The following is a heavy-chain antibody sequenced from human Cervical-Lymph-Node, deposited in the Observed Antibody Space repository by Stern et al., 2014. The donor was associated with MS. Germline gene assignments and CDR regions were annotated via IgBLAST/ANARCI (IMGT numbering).Heavy chain of an antibody. D-gene: IGHD1-26*01. J-gene: IGHJ6*02. CDR3: TRGASSAAWYRHAVDV. CDR2: IIPVFGTP. CDR1: GDTSNTDA. V-gene: IGHV1-69*01. Sequence: VQLVQSGAEVQKPGSSVKVSCKASGDTSNTDAIHWVRQAPGQGLEWMGGIIPVFGTPVCAQRFKGRVSIAADESTATDYMELSSLRSDDTAVYYCTRGASSAAWYRHAVDVWGQGTTVTVSS.